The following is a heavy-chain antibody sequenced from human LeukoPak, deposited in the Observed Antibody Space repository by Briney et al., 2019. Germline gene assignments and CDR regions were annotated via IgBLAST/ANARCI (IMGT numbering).Heavy chain of an antibody. CDR3: ARGSRSVPYYYGMDV. CDR1: GFTFSSYG. D-gene: IGHD1-1*01. Sequence: PGRSLRLSCAASGFTFSSYGMHWVRQAPGKGLEWVAVISYDGSNKYYADSVKGRFTISRDKSKNTLYLQMNSLRAEDTAVYYCARGSRSVPYYYGMDVWGQGTTVTVSS. V-gene: IGHV3-30*03. CDR2: ISYDGSNK. J-gene: IGHJ6*02.